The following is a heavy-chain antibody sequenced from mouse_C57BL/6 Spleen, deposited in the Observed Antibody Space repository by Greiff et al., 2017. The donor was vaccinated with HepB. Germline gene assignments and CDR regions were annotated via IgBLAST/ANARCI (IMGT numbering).Heavy chain of an antibody. Sequence: EVQLVESGGGLVKPGGSLKLSCAASGFTFSSYAMSWVRQTPEKRLEWVATISDGGSYTYYPDNVKCRFTISRDNAKNNLYLQMSHLKSEDTAMYYCARGPYGSSYFDYWGQGTTLTVSS. J-gene: IGHJ2*01. CDR3: ARGPYGSSYFDY. CDR1: GFTFSSYA. V-gene: IGHV5-4*01. D-gene: IGHD1-1*01. CDR2: ISDGGSYT.